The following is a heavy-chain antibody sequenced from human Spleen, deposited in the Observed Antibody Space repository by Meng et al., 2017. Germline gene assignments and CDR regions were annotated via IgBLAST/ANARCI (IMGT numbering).Heavy chain of an antibody. CDR1: GFTFSDYY. J-gene: IGHJ6*02. CDR2: ISSSGATI. CDR3: AREGTVTTNGYYYYYGMDV. D-gene: IGHD4-17*01. V-gene: IGHV3-11*04. Sequence: GESLKISCAASGFTFSDYYLSWIRQAPGKGLEWVSYISSSGATIYYADSVKGRFTISRDNAKNSLYLQMNSLRAEDTAVYYCAREGTVTTNGYYYYYGMDVWGQGTTVTVSS.